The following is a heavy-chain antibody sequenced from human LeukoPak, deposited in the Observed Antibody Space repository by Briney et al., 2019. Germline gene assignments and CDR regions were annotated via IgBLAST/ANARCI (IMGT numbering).Heavy chain of an antibody. D-gene: IGHD3-22*01. V-gene: IGHV3-9*01. CDR2: INWSGDNI. CDR3: ARASYYYDTTGLGAVDL. J-gene: IGHJ3*01. Sequence: PGRSLRLSCAASGVNFNDHAMYWVRQAPGKGLEWVSGINWSGDNIGYADSVKGRFTISRDDAKNSLFLQMNSLRAEDTALYYCARASYYYDTTGLGAVDLWGQGTMVTVSS. CDR1: GVNFNDHA.